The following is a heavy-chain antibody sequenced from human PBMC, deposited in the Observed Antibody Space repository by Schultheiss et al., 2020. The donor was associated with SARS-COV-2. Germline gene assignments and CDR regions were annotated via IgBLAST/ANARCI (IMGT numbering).Heavy chain of an antibody. CDR3: ARAAVRGSYYYGMDV. D-gene: IGHD2-2*01. CDR2: IYYSGST. J-gene: IGHJ6*02. Sequence: SQTLSLTCTVSGGSVSSGSYYWSWIRQPPGKGLEWIGYIYYSGSTYYNPSLKSRVTISVDTSKNQFSLKLSSVTAADTAVYYCARAAVRGSYYYGMDVWGQGTTVTVSS. V-gene: IGHV4-61*01. CDR1: GGSVSSGSYY.